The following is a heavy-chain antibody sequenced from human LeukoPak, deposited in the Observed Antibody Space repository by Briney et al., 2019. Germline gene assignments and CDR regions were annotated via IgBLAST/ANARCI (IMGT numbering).Heavy chain of an antibody. CDR2: IDPGGGNT. CDR3: AREVDAFDI. CDR1: GYIFTSHY. Sequence: ASVKVSCRASGYIFTSHYMHWVRQAPGQGLEWMGLIDPGGGNTNYAQKFQGRVTMTRDMSTNTVYMELNSLKSEDTALYYCAREVDAFDIWGQGTLVTVSS. J-gene: IGHJ3*02. V-gene: IGHV1-46*01.